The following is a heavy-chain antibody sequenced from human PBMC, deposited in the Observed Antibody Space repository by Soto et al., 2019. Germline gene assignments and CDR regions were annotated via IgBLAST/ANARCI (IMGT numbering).Heavy chain of an antibody. CDR3: AKDLLAGWDEYNWFDP. CDR2: ISGSGGHT. Sequence: PGGSLRLSCAASGFTFSSYAMSWVRQAPGKGLDWVSAISGSGGHTYYADSVRGRFTISRDNSKNTLYLQMNSLRAEDTAVYYCAKDLLAGWDEYNWFDPWGQGTLVTVSS. CDR1: GFTFSSYA. V-gene: IGHV3-23*01. J-gene: IGHJ5*02. D-gene: IGHD1-26*01.